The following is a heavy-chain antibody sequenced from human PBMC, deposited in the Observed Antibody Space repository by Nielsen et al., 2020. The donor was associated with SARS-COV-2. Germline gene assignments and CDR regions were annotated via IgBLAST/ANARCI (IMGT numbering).Heavy chain of an antibody. CDR1: GFTFSSYD. D-gene: IGHD1-7*01. CDR2: IGTAGDT. CDR3: ARVNWNYGAFDI. V-gene: IGHV3-13*04. Sequence: ESLKIYCAASGFTFSSYDMHWVRQATGKGLEWVSAIGTAGDTYYPGSVKGRFTISRENAKNSLYLQMNSLRAGDTAVYYCARVNWNYGAFDIWGQGTMVTVSS. J-gene: IGHJ3*02.